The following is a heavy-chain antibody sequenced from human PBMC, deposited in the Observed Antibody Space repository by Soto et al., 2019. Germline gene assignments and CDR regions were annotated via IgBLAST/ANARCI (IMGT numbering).Heavy chain of an antibody. V-gene: IGHV3-23*01. CDR1: GFTFSNYA. CDR3: AKGVVGTTAAFDY. J-gene: IGHJ4*02. Sequence: EVQLLESGGGLVQPGGSLRLSCAASGFTFSNYAMSWVRQAPGKGLEWVSAIGGSGGSTYYADSVKGRFAISRDNSENTLYLQMNSLRAEDTAVHYCAKGVVGTTAAFDYWGQGTLVAVSS. CDR2: IGGSGGST. D-gene: IGHD2-2*01.